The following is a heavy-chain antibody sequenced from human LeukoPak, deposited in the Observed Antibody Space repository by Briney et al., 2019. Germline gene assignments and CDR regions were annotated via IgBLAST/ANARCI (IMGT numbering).Heavy chain of an antibody. V-gene: IGHV3-15*01. J-gene: IGHJ4*02. Sequence: GGSLRLSCAASGFTFSNAWMSWVRRAPGKGLEWVGRIKSKTDGGTTDYAAPVKGRFTISRDDSKNTLYLQMNSLKTEDTAVYYCTTHRGNRSRYFDYWGQGTLVTVSS. CDR1: GFTFSNAW. D-gene: IGHD1-14*01. CDR3: TTHRGNRSRYFDY. CDR2: IKSKTDGGTT.